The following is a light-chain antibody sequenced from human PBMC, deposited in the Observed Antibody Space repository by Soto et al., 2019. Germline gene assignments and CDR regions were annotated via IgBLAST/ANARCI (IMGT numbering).Light chain of an antibody. CDR2: ANS. V-gene: IGLV1-40*01. Sequence: QSVLTQPPSVSGAPGQRVSISCTGSSSNIGAGYDVHWYKHLPGTAPKLLIYANSNRPSGVPDRFSGSKSGTSASLAITGLQADDEADYYCQSFDTSLNRVFGGGTKLTVL. J-gene: IGLJ2*01. CDR3: QSFDTSLNRV. CDR1: SSNIGAGYD.